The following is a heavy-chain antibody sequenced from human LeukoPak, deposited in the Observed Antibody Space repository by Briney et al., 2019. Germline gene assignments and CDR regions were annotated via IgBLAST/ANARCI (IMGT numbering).Heavy chain of an antibody. CDR2: ISYSGNT. D-gene: IGHD1-26*01. CDR3: ARHYSRIYYRFDS. J-gene: IGHJ4*02. Sequence: PSETLSLTCTISGDSFSSSSYFWDWIRQAPGKGLEWIGTISYSGNTYYNPSLKSRVTMSVDTSKNQFSLKLTSVTAADTTVYYCARHYSRIYYRFDSWGQGTLVTVSS. CDR1: GDSFSSSSYF. V-gene: IGHV4-39*01.